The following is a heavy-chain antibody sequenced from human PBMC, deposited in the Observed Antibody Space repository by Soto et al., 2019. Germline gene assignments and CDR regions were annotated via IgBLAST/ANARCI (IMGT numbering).Heavy chain of an antibody. CDR1: GGSISSGGYY. D-gene: IGHD2-8*01. CDR2: IYYSGST. J-gene: IGHJ3*02. V-gene: IGHV4-31*03. CDR3: AREAMDVTVYASGDAFDI. Sequence: PSETLSLTCTVPGGSISSGGYYWNWIRQHPGKGLEWIGYIYYSGSTYYNPSLKSRVTISVDTSKNQFSLRLSSVTAADTAVYYCAREAMDVTVYASGDAFDIWGQGTMVTVSS.